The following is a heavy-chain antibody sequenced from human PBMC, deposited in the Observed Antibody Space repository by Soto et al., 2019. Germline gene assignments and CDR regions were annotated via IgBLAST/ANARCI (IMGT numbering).Heavy chain of an antibody. D-gene: IGHD4-4*01. J-gene: IGHJ5*02. CDR2: IYTSGST. Sequence: KSSETLSLTCTVSGGSISSYYWSWIRQPAGKGLEWIGRIYTSGSTNYNPSLKSRVTMSVDTSKNQFSLKLSSVTAADTAVYYCARGRYDYSNYGNWFDPWGQGTLVTVSS. CDR1: GGSISSYY. CDR3: ARGRYDYSNYGNWFDP. V-gene: IGHV4-4*07.